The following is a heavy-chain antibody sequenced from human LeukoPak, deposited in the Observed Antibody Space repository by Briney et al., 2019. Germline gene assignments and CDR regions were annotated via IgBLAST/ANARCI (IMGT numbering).Heavy chain of an antibody. V-gene: IGHV1-18*01. CDR3: ARDDSWNYILGFSFFDY. CDR1: GYTFTNYG. CDR2: ISPYNDNT. D-gene: IGHD1-7*01. Sequence: PVASVKVSCKTSGYTFTNYGINWVRQAPGQGLQWMGWISPYNDNTKYPQNFQGRVTMTTDTSTSTAYMELRSLRSDDTAVYYCARDDSWNYILGFSFFDYWGQGTLVTVSS. J-gene: IGHJ4*02.